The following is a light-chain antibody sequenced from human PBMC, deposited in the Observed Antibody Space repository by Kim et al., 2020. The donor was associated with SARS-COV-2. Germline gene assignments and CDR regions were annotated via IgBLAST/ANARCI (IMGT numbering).Light chain of an antibody. J-gene: IGKJ3*01. CDR3: QQYDNLPSFT. V-gene: IGKV1-33*01. Sequence: SVGDRVTLTCQASQDISNYLNWYQQKPGKAPKLLIYDASNLETGVPSRFSGSGSGTDFTFTISSLQPEDIATYYCQQYDNLPSFTFGPGTKVDIK. CDR1: QDISNY. CDR2: DAS.